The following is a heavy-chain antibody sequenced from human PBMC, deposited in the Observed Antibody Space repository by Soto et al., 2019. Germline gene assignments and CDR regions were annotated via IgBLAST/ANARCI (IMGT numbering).Heavy chain of an antibody. CDR3: ARGNHRWLQLWYFDL. V-gene: IGHV1-69*12. CDR2: IIPIFGTV. Sequence: QVQLVQSGAEVKKPGSSVKVSCKGSAGTFSNYPISWERQAPEQGLEWMGGIIPIFGTVNYAQKFQGRVTITADESTSTAYMELSSLRSEDTAVYYCARGNHRWLQLWYFDLWGRGTLVTVSS. CDR1: AGTFSNYP. D-gene: IGHD5-12*01. J-gene: IGHJ2*01.